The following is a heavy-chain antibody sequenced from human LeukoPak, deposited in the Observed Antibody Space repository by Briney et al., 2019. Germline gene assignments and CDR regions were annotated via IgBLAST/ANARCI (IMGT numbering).Heavy chain of an antibody. J-gene: IGHJ4*02. D-gene: IGHD2-2*01. CDR1: GYTFTGYY. V-gene: IGHV1-2*02. CDR3: ASYSAAIRSGLNF. Sequence: ASVKVSCKASGYTFTGYYMHWARQAPGRGLEWMGWINPNSGGTNYAQKFQGRVTMTRDTSISTAYMELSRLRSDDTAVYYCASYSAAIRSGLNFWGQGTLVTVSS. CDR2: INPNSGGT.